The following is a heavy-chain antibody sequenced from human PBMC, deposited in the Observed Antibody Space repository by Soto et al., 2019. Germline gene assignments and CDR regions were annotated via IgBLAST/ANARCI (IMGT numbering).Heavy chain of an antibody. CDR1: GGSISNYY. J-gene: IGHJ5*02. CDR3: VRDYPLTGFDP. V-gene: IGHV4-59*01. D-gene: IGHD3-9*01. Sequence: PSETLSLTCTVSGGSISNYYWTWVRQPPGKGLEWIGYVYYSGSTNYNPSLESRVTISIDASKNQFSLKMKSVTAADTAVYYCVRDYPLTGFDPWGQGALVT. CDR2: VYYSGST.